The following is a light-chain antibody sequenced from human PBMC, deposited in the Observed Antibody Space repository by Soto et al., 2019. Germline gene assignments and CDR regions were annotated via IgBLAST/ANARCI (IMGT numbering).Light chain of an antibody. J-gene: IGKJ1*01. CDR1: QTVGIY. V-gene: IGKV3-11*01. CDR2: NAS. CDR3: QQRSEWPRT. Sequence: EIVLTQSPATLSLSPGERATLSCRASQTVGIYLAWYQQKPGQVPRLLIYNASNRATGFPARFSGSGSGTDFTLTIGSLEPEDFAVYYCQQRSEWPRTFGQGTKVDIK.